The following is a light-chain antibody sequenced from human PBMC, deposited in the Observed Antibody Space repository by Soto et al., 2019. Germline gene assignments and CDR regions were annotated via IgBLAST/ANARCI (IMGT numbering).Light chain of an antibody. CDR2: DNN. CDR1: SSHIGNNY. Sequence: QSVLTQPPSVSAAPGQKVTISCSGSSSHIGNNYVSWYQQFPGTAPQLLIYDNNKRHSGIPDRFSGSKSGTSATLGITGLQTGAEADYYCGTWDSSLSSWVFGGGNQLNVL. J-gene: IGLJ3*02. V-gene: IGLV1-51*01. CDR3: GTWDSSLSSWV.